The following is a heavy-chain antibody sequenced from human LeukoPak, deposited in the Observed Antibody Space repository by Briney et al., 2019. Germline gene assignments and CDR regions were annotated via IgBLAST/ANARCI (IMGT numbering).Heavy chain of an antibody. Sequence: SETLSLTCSVSGGSISSSSYYWRWIRQPPGKGLEWIGEINHSGSTNYNPSLKSRVTITVDTSKNQFSLKLSSVTAADTAVYYCARHVGYYGSGSYLRWFDPWGQGTLVTVSS. CDR2: INHSGST. V-gene: IGHV4-39*01. J-gene: IGHJ5*02. CDR3: ARHVGYYGSGSYLRWFDP. CDR1: GGSISSSSYY. D-gene: IGHD3-10*01.